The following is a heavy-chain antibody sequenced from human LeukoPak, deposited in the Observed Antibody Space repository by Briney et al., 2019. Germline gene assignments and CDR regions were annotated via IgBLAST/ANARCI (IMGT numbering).Heavy chain of an antibody. D-gene: IGHD6-13*01. CDR2: ISSSSSYI. J-gene: IGHJ4*02. Sequence: GGSLRLSCAAPGFTLSSYSMNWVRQAPGKGLEWVSSISSSSSYIYYADSVKGRFTISRDNAKNSLYLQMNSLRAEDTAVYYCAGGHSSSWYYFDYWGQGTLVTVSS. V-gene: IGHV3-21*01. CDR1: GFTLSSYS. CDR3: AGGHSSSWYYFDY.